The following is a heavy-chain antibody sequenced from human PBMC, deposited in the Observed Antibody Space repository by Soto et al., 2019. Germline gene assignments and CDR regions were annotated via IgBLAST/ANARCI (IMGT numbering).Heavy chain of an antibody. CDR2: ISSSSSYI. V-gene: IGHV3-21*01. Sequence: GGSLRLSCAASGFTFSNYWMSWVRQAPGKGLEWVSSISSSSSYIYYADSVKGRFTISRDNAKNSLYLQMNSLRAEDTAVYYCARDRLYCSGGSCYSGEGLWFDPWGQGTLVTVSS. CDR3: ARDRLYCSGGSCYSGEGLWFDP. J-gene: IGHJ5*02. CDR1: GFTFSNYW. D-gene: IGHD2-15*01.